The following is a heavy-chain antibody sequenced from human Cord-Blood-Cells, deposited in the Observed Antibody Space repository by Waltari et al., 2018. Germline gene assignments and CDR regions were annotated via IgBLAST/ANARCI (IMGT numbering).Heavy chain of an antibody. J-gene: IGHJ4*02. Sequence: EVQLLESGGGLVQPGGSLRLSCVAAGLTFSSYAMRWVRPAPGKGLEWVSAISGSGGSTYYADSVKGRFTISRDNSKNTLYLQMNSLRAEDTAVYYCAKDIGYYDFWSGYYWGQGTLVTVSS. D-gene: IGHD3-3*01. CDR1: GLTFSSYA. V-gene: IGHV3-23*01. CDR3: AKDIGYYDFWSGYY. CDR2: ISGSGGST.